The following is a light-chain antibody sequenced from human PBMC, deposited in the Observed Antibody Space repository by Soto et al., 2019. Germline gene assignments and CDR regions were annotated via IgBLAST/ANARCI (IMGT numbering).Light chain of an antibody. CDR3: QQANSFPIT. V-gene: IGKV3-11*01. CDR2: QTS. J-gene: IGKJ5*01. Sequence: EIVLTQSPATLSSFPGDRVTLSCRASQYINTRLAWYQHRPGQAPRLLIYQTSIRAAGIPARFSASGSGTDFTLTISSLQPEDFATCYCQQANSFPITFGQGTRLEIK. CDR1: QYINTR.